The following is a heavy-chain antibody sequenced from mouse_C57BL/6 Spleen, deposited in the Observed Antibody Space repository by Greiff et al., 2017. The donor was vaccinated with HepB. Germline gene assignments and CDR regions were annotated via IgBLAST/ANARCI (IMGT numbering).Heavy chain of an antibody. CDR1: GYTFTSYT. CDR3: ARNWDIYNDYDGYFDY. D-gene: IGHD2-4*01. CDR2: INPSSGYT. V-gene: IGHV1-4*01. Sequence: VQLQQSGAELARPGASVKMSCKASGYTFTSYTMHWVKQRPGQGLEWIGNINPSSGYTKYNQKFKDKATLTADKSSSTAYMQLSSLTSEDYAVYYCARNWDIYNDYDGYFDYWGQGTTLTVSS. J-gene: IGHJ2*01.